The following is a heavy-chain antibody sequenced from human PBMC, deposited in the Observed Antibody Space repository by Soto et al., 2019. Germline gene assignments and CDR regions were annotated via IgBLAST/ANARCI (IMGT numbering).Heavy chain of an antibody. V-gene: IGHV4-59*01. J-gene: IGHJ4*02. D-gene: IGHD3-16*01. CDR3: ASVWERWLQFADY. CDR2: IYYSGST. Sequence: PSETPSLTCTVSGGSISSYYWSWIRQPPGKGLEWIGYIYYSGSTNYNPSLKSRVTISVDTSKNQFSLKLSSVTAADTAVYYCASVWERWLQFADYWGQGTLVTVSS. CDR1: GGSISSYY.